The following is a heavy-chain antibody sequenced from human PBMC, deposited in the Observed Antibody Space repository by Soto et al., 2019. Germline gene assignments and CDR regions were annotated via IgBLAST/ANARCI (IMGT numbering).Heavy chain of an antibody. CDR1: GYTFTSYY. CDR2: INPSGGST. V-gene: IGHV1-46*01. J-gene: IGHJ4*02. Sequence: QVQLVQSGAEVKKPGASVKVSCKASGYTFTSYYMHWVRQAPGQGLEWMGIINPSGGSTSYAQKFQGRVTMTRDTSTSTVYMELSSLRSEDTAVYYCAGYSGSYQPLDYWGQGTLVTVSS. CDR3: AGYSGSYQPLDY. D-gene: IGHD1-26*01.